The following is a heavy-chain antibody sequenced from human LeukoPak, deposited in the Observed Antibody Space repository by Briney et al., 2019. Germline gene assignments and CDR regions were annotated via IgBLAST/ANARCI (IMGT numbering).Heavy chain of an antibody. V-gene: IGHV3-7*03. CDR2: IKQDGSEK. CDR3: AKYDYGGNPNEYYFDY. J-gene: IGHJ4*02. CDR1: GLTLSNYW. D-gene: IGHD4-23*01. Sequence: PGGSLKLSCTASGLTLSNYWMIWVRQAPGKGLQWVAKIKQDGSEKYYADSVKGRFTISRDNAKNSLYLQMNSLRAEDTAIYYCAKYDYGGNPNEYYFDYWGQGTLVTVSS.